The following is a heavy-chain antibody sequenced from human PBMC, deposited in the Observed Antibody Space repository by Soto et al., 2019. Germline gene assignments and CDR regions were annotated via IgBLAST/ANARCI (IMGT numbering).Heavy chain of an antibody. J-gene: IGHJ6*02. D-gene: IGHD2-15*01. Sequence: PSQTLSLTCAISGDSVSSNSAAWNWIRQSPSRGLEWLGRTYYRSKWYNDYAVSVKSRITINPDTSKDQFSLQLNSVTPEDTAVYYCAREGYCSGGSCYSPDYYYYGMDVWGQGTTVT. CDR3: AREGYCSGGSCYSPDYYYYGMDV. CDR2: TYYRSKWYN. CDR1: GDSVSSNSAA. V-gene: IGHV6-1*01.